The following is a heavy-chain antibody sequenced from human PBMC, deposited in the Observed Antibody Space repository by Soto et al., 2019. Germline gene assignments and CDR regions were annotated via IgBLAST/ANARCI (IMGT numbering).Heavy chain of an antibody. D-gene: IGHD3-3*01. J-gene: IGHJ4*02. CDR1: GFIFSNYW. CDR3: ATDWSVVRGDRFEY. Sequence: PGGSLRLSCAGSGFIFSNYWMTWVRQAPGKGLEWVANIKQDGSEKYYVDSVKGRFTISRDNAKNSLYLQMTSLRAEDTAVYYCATDWSVVRGDRFEYWGQGTLVTVSS. V-gene: IGHV3-7*01. CDR2: IKQDGSEK.